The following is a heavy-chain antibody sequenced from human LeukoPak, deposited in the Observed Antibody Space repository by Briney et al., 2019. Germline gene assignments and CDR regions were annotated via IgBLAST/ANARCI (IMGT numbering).Heavy chain of an antibody. D-gene: IGHD3-22*01. V-gene: IGHV1-18*01. CDR1: GYTFVTYG. CDR3: ARAIYYYDSSGYKYYFDY. CDR2: ISAYNGNT. Sequence: ASVKISCKASGYTFVTYGINWVRQAPGQGLEWMGWISAYNGNTNYAQKLQGRVTMTTDTSTSTAYMELRSLRSDDTAVYYCARAIYYYDSSGYKYYFDYWGQGTLVTVSS. J-gene: IGHJ4*02.